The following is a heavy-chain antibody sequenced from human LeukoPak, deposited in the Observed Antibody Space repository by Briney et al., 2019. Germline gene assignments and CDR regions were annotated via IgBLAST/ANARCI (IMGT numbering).Heavy chain of an antibody. CDR1: GFTFSSYS. D-gene: IGHD1-1*01. V-gene: IGHV3-48*01. Sequence: GGSLRLSCAASGFTFSSYSMNWVRQAPGKGLEWVSYISASGGNIYYLDSVKGRFTASRDNAMNSLFLQMNRPRAEDTAVYYCVRVKGTYFDFWGQRTLVTVPS. J-gene: IGHJ4*02. CDR3: VRVKGTYFDF. CDR2: ISASGGNI.